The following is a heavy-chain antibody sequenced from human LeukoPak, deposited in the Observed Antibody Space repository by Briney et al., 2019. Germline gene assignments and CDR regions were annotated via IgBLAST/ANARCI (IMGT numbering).Heavy chain of an antibody. J-gene: IGHJ4*02. CDR1: GFTFSNYA. CDR3: AKAIGNSGYDPSDY. CDR2: ISDTGGGT. Sequence: GGSLRLSCAASGFTFSNYAMTWVRQAPGKGLEWVSVISDTGGGTYYADSVKGRFTISRDNSKNTLYLQMNSLRAEDTAVYYCAKAIGNSGYDPSDYWGQGTLVTVSS. V-gene: IGHV3-23*01. D-gene: IGHD5-12*01.